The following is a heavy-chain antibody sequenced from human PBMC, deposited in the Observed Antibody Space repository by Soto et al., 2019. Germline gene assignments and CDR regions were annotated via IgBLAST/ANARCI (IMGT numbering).Heavy chain of an antibody. CDR2: ISSSSSYI. CDR3: ERVVVATNGTYYFDY. Sequence: GGSLRLSCAASGFTFSSYSMNWVRQAPGKGLEWVSSISSSSSYIYYADSVKGRFTISRDNAKNSLYLQMNSLRAEDTAVYYCERVVVATNGTYYFDYWGQGTLVTVSS. V-gene: IGHV3-21*01. D-gene: IGHD2-8*01. CDR1: GFTFSSYS. J-gene: IGHJ4*02.